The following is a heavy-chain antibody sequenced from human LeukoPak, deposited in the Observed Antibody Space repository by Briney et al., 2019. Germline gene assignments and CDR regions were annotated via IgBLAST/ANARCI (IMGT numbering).Heavy chain of an antibody. J-gene: IGHJ4*02. CDR2: IWYDGSNK. CDR3: AKEATRGYSYGFHDY. V-gene: IGHV3-33*06. Sequence: GGSLRLSCAASGFTFSSYGMHWVRQAPGKGPEWVAVIWYDGSNKYYADSVKGRFTISRDNSKNTLYLQMNSLRAEDTAVYYCAKEATRGYSYGFHDYWGQGTLVTVSS. D-gene: IGHD5-18*01. CDR1: GFTFSSYG.